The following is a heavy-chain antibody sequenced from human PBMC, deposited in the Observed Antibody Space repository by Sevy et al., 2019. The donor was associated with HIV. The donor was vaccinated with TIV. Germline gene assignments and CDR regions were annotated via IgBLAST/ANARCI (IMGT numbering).Heavy chain of an antibody. D-gene: IGHD4-17*01. CDR2: ISSSSSTI. CDR3: AREGTTVKGGDYYYYGMDV. V-gene: IGHV3-48*01. Sequence: GGSLRLSCAASGFTFSSYSMNWVRQAPGKGLDWVSYISSSSSTIYYADSVKGRFTTSRDNAKNSLYLQMSSLRAEDTAVYYCAREGTTVKGGDYYYYGMDVWGQGTTVTVSS. CDR1: GFTFSSYS. J-gene: IGHJ6*02.